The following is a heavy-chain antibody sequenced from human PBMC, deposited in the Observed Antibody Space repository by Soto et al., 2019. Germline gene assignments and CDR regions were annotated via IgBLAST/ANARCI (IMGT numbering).Heavy chain of an antibody. D-gene: IGHD5-12*01. CDR1: GATFSISV. CDR3: ARDLGGGYEPGDY. CDR2: IISMFGTP. J-gene: IGHJ4*02. V-gene: IGHV1-69*12. Sequence: QVQLVQSGAELKKPGSSVKVSCRASGATFSISVFNWVRQAPGQGLEWMGGIISMFGTPNYSQKFQGRVTSSADASTSTGHMELNNLRSDDTAIYDCARDLGGGYEPGDYWGQGTQVTVSS.